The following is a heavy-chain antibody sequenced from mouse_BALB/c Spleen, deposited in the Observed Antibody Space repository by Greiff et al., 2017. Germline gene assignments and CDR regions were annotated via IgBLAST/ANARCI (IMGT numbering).Heavy chain of an antibody. Sequence: VQLVESGAELVRPGTSVKISCKASGYTFTNYWLGWVKQRPGHGLEWIGDIYPGGGYTNYNEKFKGKATLTADTSSSTAYMQLSSLTSEDSAVYFCARSLLHAMDYWGQGTSVTVSS. V-gene: IGHV1-63*02. J-gene: IGHJ4*01. CDR3: ARSLLHAMDY. D-gene: IGHD2-10*01. CDR1: GYTFTNYW. CDR2: IYPGGGYT.